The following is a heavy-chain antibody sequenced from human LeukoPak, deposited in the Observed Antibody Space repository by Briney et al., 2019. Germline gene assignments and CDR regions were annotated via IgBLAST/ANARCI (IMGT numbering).Heavy chain of an antibody. Sequence: GGSLRLSCTASGCTFGDYAMSWFRQAPGKGLKWVGFIRSKAYGGTTEYAASVKGRFTISRDDSKSIAYLQMNSLKTEDTAVYCCARGGDDFWSGYYAYWGQGTLVTVSS. CDR2: IRSKAYGGTT. J-gene: IGHJ4*02. D-gene: IGHD3-3*01. CDR3: ARGGDDFWSGYYAY. CDR1: GCTFGDYA. V-gene: IGHV3-49*03.